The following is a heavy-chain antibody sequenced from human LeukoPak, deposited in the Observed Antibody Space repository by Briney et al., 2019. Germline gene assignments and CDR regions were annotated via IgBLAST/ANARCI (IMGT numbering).Heavy chain of an antibody. CDR3: ARLPKYYYDESVASASFGI. CDR1: GYTFINYW. CDR2: IDPSDSYT. Sequence: GESLKISCKASGYTFINYWINWVRQMPGKGLEWMGRIDPSDSYTNYSPSFQGHVTISADNSITTASLQWSRLRASDTAIYYCARLPKYYYDESVASASFGIWGQGTMVTVSS. J-gene: IGHJ3*02. D-gene: IGHD3-22*01. V-gene: IGHV5-10-1*01.